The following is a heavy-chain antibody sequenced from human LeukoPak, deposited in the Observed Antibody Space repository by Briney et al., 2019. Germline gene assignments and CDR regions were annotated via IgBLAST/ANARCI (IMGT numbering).Heavy chain of an antibody. V-gene: IGHV3-30*18. CDR1: GFSFISYG. CDR2: ISDDGRRK. D-gene: IGHD4-17*01. Sequence: PGGSLRLSCAASGFSFISYGMHWVRQASGKGLEWVGVISDDGRRKDYADSVKGRFTISRDNSKDTLYLQMNSLRAEDTAVYYCAKRPSDYGDYVSYFDYWGQGTLVTVSS. J-gene: IGHJ4*02. CDR3: AKRPSDYGDYVSYFDY.